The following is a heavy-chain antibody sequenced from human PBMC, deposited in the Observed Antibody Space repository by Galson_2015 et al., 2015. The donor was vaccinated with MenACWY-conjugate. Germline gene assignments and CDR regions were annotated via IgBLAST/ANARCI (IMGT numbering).Heavy chain of an antibody. D-gene: IGHD3-22*01. Sequence: SLRLSCAASGSIFSSYCMNWVRQAPGKGLEWVSSISSSSSYIYYADSVKGRFTISRDNARNSLYLQMNSLRAEDTAVYYCARSSVTFDSGGYYYVLGGQGTQVTVSS. V-gene: IGHV3-21*01. CDR3: ARSSVTFDSGGYYYVL. J-gene: IGHJ4*02. CDR2: ISSSSSYI. CDR1: GSIFSSYC.